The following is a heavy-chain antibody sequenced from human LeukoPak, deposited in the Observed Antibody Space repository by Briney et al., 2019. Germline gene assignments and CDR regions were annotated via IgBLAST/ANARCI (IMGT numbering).Heavy chain of an antibody. Sequence: SETLSLTCTVSGGSISSGSYCWSWIRQPAGKGLEWIGHIYNSGSTNYNPSLNSRVTISVDTSKNQFSLKLSSVTAADTAVYYCARDRNYYDSSGTFDYWGQGTLVTVSS. D-gene: IGHD3-22*01. CDR3: ARDRNYYDSSGTFDY. CDR1: GGSISSGSYC. J-gene: IGHJ4*02. V-gene: IGHV4-61*09. CDR2: IYNSGST.